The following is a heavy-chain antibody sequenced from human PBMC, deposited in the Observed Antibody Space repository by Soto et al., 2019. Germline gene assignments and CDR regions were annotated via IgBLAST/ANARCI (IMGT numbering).Heavy chain of an antibody. J-gene: IGHJ6*02. CDR3: VRGHYLLPQATDQRMGYYYGMDV. Sequence: PGESLKISCKGSGYSFTTYWIGWVRQMPGKGLEWMGIIYPGDSDTRYSPSFQGQVTISSDKSISTAYLQWSSLKASDTAMYYCVRGHYLLPQATDQRMGYYYGMDVWGQGTTVTVSS. CDR1: GYSFTTYW. CDR2: IYPGDSDT. D-gene: IGHD2-2*01. V-gene: IGHV5-51*01.